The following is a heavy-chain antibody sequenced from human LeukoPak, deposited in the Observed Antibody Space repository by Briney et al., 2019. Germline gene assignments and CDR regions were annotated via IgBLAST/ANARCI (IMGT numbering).Heavy chain of an antibody. CDR2: IYYSGST. D-gene: IGHD3-10*01. J-gene: IGHJ4*02. Sequence: SETLSLTCTVSGGSISSSSYYWGWIRQPPGKGLEWIGSIYYSGSTYYNPSLKSRVTISVDTSKNQFSLKLSSVTAADTAVYYCARDRGFGELRGGYFDYWGQGTLVTVSS. CDR1: GGSISSSSYY. CDR3: ARDRGFGELRGGYFDY. V-gene: IGHV4-39*02.